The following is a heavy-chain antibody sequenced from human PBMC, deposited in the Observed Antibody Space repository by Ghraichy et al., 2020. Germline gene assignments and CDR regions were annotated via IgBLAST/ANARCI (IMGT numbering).Heavy chain of an antibody. D-gene: IGHD6-13*01. J-gene: IGHJ4*02. CDR2: INSDGSST. Sequence: GGSLRLSCAASGFTFSSYWMHWVRQAPGKGLVWVSRINSDGSSTSYADSVKGRFTISRDNAKNTLYLQMNSLRAEDTAVYYCARVAAAGRMNYYFDYWGQGTLVTVSS. V-gene: IGHV3-74*01. CDR1: GFTFSSYW. CDR3: ARVAAAGRMNYYFDY.